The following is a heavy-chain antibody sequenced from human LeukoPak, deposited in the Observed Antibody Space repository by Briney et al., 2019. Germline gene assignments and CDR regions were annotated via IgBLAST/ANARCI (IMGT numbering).Heavy chain of an antibody. CDR3: ASRAALGSSPLDV. CDR2: ISSSSSYI. J-gene: IGHJ6*02. Sequence: PGGSLRLSCAASGFTFSSYSMNWVRQAPGKGLEWVSSISSSSSYIYYADSVKRRFTISRDNAKNSLYLQMNSLRAEDTAVYYCASRAALGSSPLDVWGQGTTVTVSS. D-gene: IGHD6-13*01. CDR1: GFTFSSYS. V-gene: IGHV3-21*01.